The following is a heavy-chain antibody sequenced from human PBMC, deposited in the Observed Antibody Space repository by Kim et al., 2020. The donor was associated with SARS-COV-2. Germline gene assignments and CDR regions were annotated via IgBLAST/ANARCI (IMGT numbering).Heavy chain of an antibody. V-gene: IGHV4-59*08. CDR3: ARHRTAIFGVVSVMDV. Sequence: SLKSRVTISVDTSKNQFSLKLSSVTAADTAVYYCARHRTAIFGVVSVMDVWGKGTTVTVSS. D-gene: IGHD3-3*01. J-gene: IGHJ6*03.